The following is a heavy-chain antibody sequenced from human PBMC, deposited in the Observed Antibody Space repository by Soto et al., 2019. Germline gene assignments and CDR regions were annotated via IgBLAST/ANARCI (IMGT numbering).Heavy chain of an antibody. CDR2: IDPSDSYT. J-gene: IGHJ6*04. CDR1: GYSFTTYW. CDR3: ARQRTGISVLYYYDMDV. V-gene: IGHV5-10-1*01. Sequence: GESLKISCKGSGYSFTTYWISWVRQMPGKALEWVGRIDPSDSYTNYSPSFQVHVTISADKSISTAYLQWSSLKASAPSTYYCARQRTGISVLYYYDMDVCGRGST. D-gene: IGHD2-8*02.